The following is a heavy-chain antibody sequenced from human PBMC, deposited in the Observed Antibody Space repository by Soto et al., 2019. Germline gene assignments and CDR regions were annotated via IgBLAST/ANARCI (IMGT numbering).Heavy chain of an antibody. D-gene: IGHD1-26*01. CDR3: ARGDRYSGSFSDYFDP. J-gene: IGHJ5*02. V-gene: IGHV4-30-2*01. CDR1: GASISTGGYS. Sequence: TLSLTCIVSGASISTGGYSWSWIRQPPGKGPEWIGYIYESGRTYYKPSLKSRASISMDKSRNQFSVRLTSVTAADTAVYFCARGDRYSGSFSDYFDPWGQGTLVTVSS. CDR2: IYESGRT.